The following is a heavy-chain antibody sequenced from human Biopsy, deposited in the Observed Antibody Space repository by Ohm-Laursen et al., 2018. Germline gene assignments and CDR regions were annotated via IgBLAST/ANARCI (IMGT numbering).Heavy chain of an antibody. Sequence: SLRLSCAAFGFTFSSYVMSWVRQAPGKGLEWVSTISGSGSTTNYADSVKGRFTISRDNSKNTLYLQMNSLRAEDTAVYYCAKDHCSGGTCYSDGPVFDFWGQGTLVTVSS. CDR2: ISGSGSTT. D-gene: IGHD2-15*01. V-gene: IGHV3-23*01. CDR3: AKDHCSGGTCYSDGPVFDF. J-gene: IGHJ4*02. CDR1: GFTFSSYV.